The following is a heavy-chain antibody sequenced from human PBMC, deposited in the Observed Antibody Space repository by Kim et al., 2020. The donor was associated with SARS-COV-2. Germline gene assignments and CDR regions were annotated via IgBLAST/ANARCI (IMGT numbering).Heavy chain of an antibody. V-gene: IGHV4-31*02. Sequence: RVTISVDTSKNQFSLKLSSVTAADTAVYYCARDGNAYCGGDCYLDAAFDIWGQGTMVTVSS. J-gene: IGHJ3*02. D-gene: IGHD2-21*02. CDR3: ARDGNAYCGGDCYLDAAFDI.